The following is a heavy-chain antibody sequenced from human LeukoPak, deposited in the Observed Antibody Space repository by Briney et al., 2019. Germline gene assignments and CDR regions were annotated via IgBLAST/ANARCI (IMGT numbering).Heavy chain of an antibody. CDR1: GYTFTGYY. CDR3: ARGRWNDPSGPYDY. V-gene: IGHV1-2*02. J-gene: IGHJ4*02. CDR2: INPNSGGT. D-gene: IGHD1-1*01. Sequence: ASVEVSCKASGYTFTGYYKHWVRQAPGQGLEWMGWINPNSGGTNYAQKFQGRVTMTRDTSISTAYMELSRLTSDDTAVYYCARGRWNDPSGPYDYWGQGTLVTVSS.